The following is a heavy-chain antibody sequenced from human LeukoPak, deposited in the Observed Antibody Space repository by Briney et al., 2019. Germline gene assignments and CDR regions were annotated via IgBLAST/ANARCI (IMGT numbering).Heavy chain of an antibody. CDR3: ARSQLRYMDV. Sequence: SETLSLTCAVYGGSFSGYYWSWIRQPPGKGLEWIGSIYYSGSTYYNPSLKSRVTISVDTSKNQFSLKLSSVTAADTAVYYCARSQLRYMDVWGKGTTVTVSS. D-gene: IGHD1-1*01. V-gene: IGHV4-34*01. CDR1: GGSFSGYY. CDR2: IYYSGST. J-gene: IGHJ6*03.